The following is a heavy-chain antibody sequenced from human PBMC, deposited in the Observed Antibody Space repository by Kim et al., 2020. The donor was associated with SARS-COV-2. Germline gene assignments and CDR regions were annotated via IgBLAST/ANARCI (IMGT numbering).Heavy chain of an antibody. CDR3: ARVDSSGY. Sequence: GCTKTYSDYVQGRFTISRDNAQNTLYLQINSLSPDDTAVYYCARVDSSGYWRQGTLVTFSS. CDR2: GCTK. J-gene: IGHJ4*02. D-gene: IGHD6-19*01. V-gene: IGHV3-74*01.